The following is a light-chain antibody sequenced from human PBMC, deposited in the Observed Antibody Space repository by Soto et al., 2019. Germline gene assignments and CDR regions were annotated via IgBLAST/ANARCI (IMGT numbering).Light chain of an antibody. CDR1: QSVSSKY. Sequence: DIVLTQSPGTLSLSPGERATLSCRASQSVSSKYLACYQQKPGQAPRVLIYCTSIRASGVPERFSGGGSGTDFTLTITRLEPEDFAVYYCQQYGSSLFTFGPGTKVDFK. CDR3: QQYGSSLFT. V-gene: IGKV3-20*01. CDR2: CTS. J-gene: IGKJ3*01.